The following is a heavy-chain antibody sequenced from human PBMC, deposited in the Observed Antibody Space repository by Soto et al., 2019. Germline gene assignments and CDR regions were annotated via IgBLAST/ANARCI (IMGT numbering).Heavy chain of an antibody. D-gene: IGHD2-21*02. J-gene: IGHJ6*02. V-gene: IGHV4-39*07. CDR3: ARDLWGYCGADCYPLDV. CDR2: FYYSGSP. Sequence: SETLSLTCTVSGDSIRSSSHYWAWNRQPPGKGLEWIGGFYYSGSPYYNPSLKSRVTMSVDTSKNQFSLNLNSVTAADAAVYYCARDLWGYCGADCYPLDVRAQRTTVTVSS. CDR1: GDSIRSSSHY.